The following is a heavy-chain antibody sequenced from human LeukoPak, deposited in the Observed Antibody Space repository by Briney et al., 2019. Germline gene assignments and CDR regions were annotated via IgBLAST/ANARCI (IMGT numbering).Heavy chain of an antibody. V-gene: IGHV1-46*01. CDR3: ARDLPVYCSSTSCYGAWFDP. D-gene: IGHD2-2*01. Sequence: ASVKVSCKASGYTFTSYYMHWVRQAPGQGLEWMGIINPSGGSTSYAQKFQGRVTMTRDMSTSTVYMELSSLRSDDTAVYYCARDLPVYCSSTSCYGAWFDPWGQGTLVTVSS. J-gene: IGHJ5*02. CDR1: GYTFTSYY. CDR2: INPSGGST.